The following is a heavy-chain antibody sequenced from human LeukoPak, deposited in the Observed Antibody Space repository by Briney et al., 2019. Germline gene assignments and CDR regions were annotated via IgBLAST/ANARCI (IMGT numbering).Heavy chain of an antibody. CDR2: INHSGST. V-gene: IGHV4-34*01. CDR3: ARGPVWGSSVDY. Sequence: SETLSLTCAVYGGSFSGYYWSWIRQPPGKGLEWIGEINHSGSTNYNPSLKSRVTISVDTSKDQFSLKLSSVTAADTAVYYCARGPVWGSSVDYWGQGTLVTVSS. D-gene: IGHD3-16*01. CDR1: GGSFSGYY. J-gene: IGHJ4*02.